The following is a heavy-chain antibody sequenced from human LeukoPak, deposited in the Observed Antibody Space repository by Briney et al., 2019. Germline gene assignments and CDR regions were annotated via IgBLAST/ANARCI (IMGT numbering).Heavy chain of an antibody. V-gene: IGHV3-23*01. CDR1: GFSFSSYA. CDR2: ISGRDGAT. J-gene: IGHJ4*02. CDR3: AKELGGNWYVHFDY. Sequence: GGSLRLSCAGSGFSFSSYALSWVRQAPGKGLEWVSGISGRDGATFYGDSVRGRFTVSRDNSRNTLYLQMDSLRLEDTAVYYCAKELGGNWYVHFDYWGQGTLVTVSS. D-gene: IGHD1-1*01.